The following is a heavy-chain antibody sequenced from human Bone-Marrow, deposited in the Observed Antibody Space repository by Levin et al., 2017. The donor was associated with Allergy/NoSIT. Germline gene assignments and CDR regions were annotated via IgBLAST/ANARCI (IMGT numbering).Heavy chain of an antibody. D-gene: IGHD3-10*01. CDR1: GGSFSGYY. Sequence: SETLSLTCAVYGGSFSGYYWSWIRQPPGKGLEWIGEINHSGSTNYNPSLKSRVTISVDTSKNQFSLKLSSVTAADTAVYYCARGEYSALDTKTMVQGASPVYYFDYWGQGTLVTVSS. CDR3: ARGEYSALDTKTMVQGASPVYYFDY. CDR2: INHSGST. J-gene: IGHJ4*02. V-gene: IGHV4-34*01.